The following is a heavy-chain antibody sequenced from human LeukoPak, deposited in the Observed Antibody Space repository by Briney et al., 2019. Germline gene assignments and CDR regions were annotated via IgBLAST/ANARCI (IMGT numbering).Heavy chain of an antibody. D-gene: IGHD6-13*01. CDR2: IYPGDSDT. Sequence: GESLKISCKGSGYSFTSYWIGWVRQMPGKDLEWMGFIYPGDSDTRYSPSFQGQVTISADKSISTAYLQWSSLKASDTAMYYCARHVYSSSWYVSNWFDPWGQGTLVTVSS. J-gene: IGHJ5*02. CDR1: GYSFTSYW. CDR3: ARHVYSSSWYVSNWFDP. V-gene: IGHV5-51*01.